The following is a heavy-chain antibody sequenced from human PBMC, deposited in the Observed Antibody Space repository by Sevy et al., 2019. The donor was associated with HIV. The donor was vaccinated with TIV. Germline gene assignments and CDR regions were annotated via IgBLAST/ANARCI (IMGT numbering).Heavy chain of an antibody. CDR2: LFYSGGT. CDR1: GDSISSYY. Sequence: SETLSLICSVSGDSISSYYWSWIRQPPGKGREWIGYLFYSGGTAYNPSLKSRVTISADMSKNQFSLKVTSVIAADTARYYCARVSPYFYYSSDVWGQGTTVTVSS. CDR3: ARVSPYFYYSSDV. V-gene: IGHV4-59*13. J-gene: IGHJ6*02.